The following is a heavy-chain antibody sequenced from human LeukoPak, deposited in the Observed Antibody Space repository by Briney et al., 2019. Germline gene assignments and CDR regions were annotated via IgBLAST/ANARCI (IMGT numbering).Heavy chain of an antibody. D-gene: IGHD3-16*02. CDR2: ISAYNGNT. CDR3: ARPYYDYVWESYRFEFAFDI. J-gene: IGHJ3*02. V-gene: IGHV1-18*01. CDR1: GYTFTSYG. Sequence: ASVKVSCKASGYTFTSYGISWVRQAPGQGLEWMGWISAYNGNTNYAQKLQGRVTMTTDTSTSTAYMELRSLRSDDTAVYYCARPYYDYVWESYRFEFAFDIWGQGTMVTVSS.